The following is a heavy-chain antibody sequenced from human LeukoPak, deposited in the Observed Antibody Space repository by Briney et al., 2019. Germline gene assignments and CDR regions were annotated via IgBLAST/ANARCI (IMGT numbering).Heavy chain of an antibody. J-gene: IGHJ4*02. CDR2: INHSGST. Sequence: SETLSLTCAVHGGSFSGYYWSWIRQPPGKGLEWIGEINHSGSTNYNPSLKSRVTISVDTSKNQFALELSSVTAADTAVYYCARGGSSLITMIVYFDYWGQGTLVTVSS. CDR1: GGSFSGYY. V-gene: IGHV4-34*01. CDR3: ARGGSSLITMIVYFDY. D-gene: IGHD3-22*01.